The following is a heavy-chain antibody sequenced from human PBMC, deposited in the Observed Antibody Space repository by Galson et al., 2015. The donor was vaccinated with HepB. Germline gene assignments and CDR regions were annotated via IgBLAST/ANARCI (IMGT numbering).Heavy chain of an antibody. V-gene: IGHV3-23*01. CDR2: ISGSGADT. J-gene: IGHJ4*02. D-gene: IGHD3-16*01. CDR3: ARDLGLAFDY. Sequence: SLRLSCAASGFTFTNFAMNWVRQAPGKGLEWVSGISGSGADTYYADSVKGRFTISRDSSKNTLYLQMNSLRAEDTAVYYCARDLGLAFDYWGQGTLVTVSS. CDR1: GFTFTNFA.